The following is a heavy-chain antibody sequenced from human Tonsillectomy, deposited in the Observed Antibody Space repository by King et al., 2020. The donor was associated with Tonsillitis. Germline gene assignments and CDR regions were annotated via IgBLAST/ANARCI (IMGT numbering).Heavy chain of an antibody. V-gene: IGHV5-51*01. CDR3: ATVVVAAI. D-gene: IGHD2-15*01. CDR1: GYRFASYW. Sequence: QLVQSGAEVKKPGESLKISCEGSGYRFASYWIGWVRQMPGKGLEWMALIHPADSDTRYWPSFQGQVTISADKSLNTAYLQWSSLKASDTAMYYCATVVVAAIWGQGTLVTVSS. CDR2: IHPADSDT. J-gene: IGHJ4*02.